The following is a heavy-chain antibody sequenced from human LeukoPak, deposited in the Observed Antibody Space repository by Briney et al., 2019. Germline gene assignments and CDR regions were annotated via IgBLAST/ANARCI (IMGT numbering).Heavy chain of an antibody. J-gene: IGHJ6*03. Sequence: MSGGSLRLSCAASGFTFSNYNMNWVRQAPGKGLEWVSSISSSSSYIYYADSVKGRFTISRDNAKNSLYLQMNSLRAEDTGVYYCARSELGYYYYYMDVWGKGTTVTVSS. CDR3: ARSELGYYYYYMDV. V-gene: IGHV3-21*01. D-gene: IGHD7-27*01. CDR2: ISSSSSYI. CDR1: GFTFSNYN.